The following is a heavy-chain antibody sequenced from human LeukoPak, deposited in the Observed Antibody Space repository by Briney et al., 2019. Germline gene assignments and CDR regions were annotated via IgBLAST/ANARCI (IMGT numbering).Heavy chain of an antibody. CDR3: ARTSTGFDY. D-gene: IGHD2-8*02. J-gene: IGHJ4*02. Sequence: PGGSLRLSCAASGFTFSSYSMNWVRQAPGKGLEWVSSISSSSSHTNYADSLRGRFTISRDNAKNSLYLQMNSLRAEDTAVYHCARTSTGFDYWGQGTLVTVSS. V-gene: IGHV3-21*01. CDR1: GFTFSSYS. CDR2: ISSSSSHT.